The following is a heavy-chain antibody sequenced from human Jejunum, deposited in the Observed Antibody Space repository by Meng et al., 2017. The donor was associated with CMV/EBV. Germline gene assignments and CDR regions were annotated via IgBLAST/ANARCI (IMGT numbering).Heavy chain of an antibody. D-gene: IGHD3-16*01. CDR2: IYSGGST. CDR1: GFTVSSKY. J-gene: IGHJ4*02. V-gene: IGHV3-66*01. Sequence: EVQLLESGGDLVKPGGSLRLSCAASGFTVSSKYMSWVRQAPGKGLEWVSVIYSGGSTYYADSVKGRVIISRDSSKNTVYLQMNSLRAEDTAVYYCAESLKITNWGQGTLVTVSS. CDR3: AESLKITN.